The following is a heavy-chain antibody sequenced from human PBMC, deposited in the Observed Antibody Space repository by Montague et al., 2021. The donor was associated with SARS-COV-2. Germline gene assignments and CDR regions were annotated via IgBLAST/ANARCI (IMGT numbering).Heavy chain of an antibody. Sequence: PALVKPTQTLTLTCTSSGFSLSTSGMCVSWIRQPPGKALEWLARIDWDDDKYYSTSLKTRLTISKDASKNQVVLTMTNMDPVDTATYYCARTYGSGRGFDLWGRGTLVTVSS. CDR1: GFSLSTSGMC. J-gene: IGHJ2*01. CDR3: ARTYGSGRGFDL. V-gene: IGHV2-70*11. D-gene: IGHD3-10*01. CDR2: IDWDDDK.